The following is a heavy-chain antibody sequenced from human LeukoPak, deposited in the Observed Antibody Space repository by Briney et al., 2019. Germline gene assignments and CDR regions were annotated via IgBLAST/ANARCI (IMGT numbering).Heavy chain of an antibody. Sequence: SETLSLTCTVSGGPISSYYWTWIRQPPGKGLEWIGYILYSGNTNYNPSLKSRVTISLDTSRNQFSLKLSSVTAADTAVYYCARRARATGGGDYFDYWGQGTLVTVSS. CDR2: ILYSGNT. CDR3: ARRARATGGGDYFDY. J-gene: IGHJ4*02. V-gene: IGHV4-59*08. CDR1: GGPISSYY. D-gene: IGHD2-15*01.